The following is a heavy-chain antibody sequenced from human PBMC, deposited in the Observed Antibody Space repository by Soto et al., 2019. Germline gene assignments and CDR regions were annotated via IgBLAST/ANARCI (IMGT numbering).Heavy chain of an antibody. D-gene: IGHD5-12*01. Sequence: QVQLQESGPGLVKPSQTLSLTCTVSGGSISSGDYYCSWIRQPPGKGLEWIAYIYYSESTYYNPSLKSRVTISIDTSKNQFSLKLNSVTAADTAVYYCAREWRYSTWYFDLWGRGTLVTVSS. CDR1: GGSISSGDYY. J-gene: IGHJ2*01. V-gene: IGHV4-30-4*01. CDR3: AREWRYSTWYFDL. CDR2: IYYSEST.